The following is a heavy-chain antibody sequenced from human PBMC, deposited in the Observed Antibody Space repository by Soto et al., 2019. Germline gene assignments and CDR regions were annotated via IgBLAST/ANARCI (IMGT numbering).Heavy chain of an antibody. D-gene: IGHD4-17*01. CDR2: VYYRGRG. J-gene: IGHJ4*02. V-gene: IGHV4-39*01. CDR3: VSQRTTVPTQAYFDY. Sequence: SETLSLTCTVSGGSVTNSSYYWGWIRQSPGKGLEWIGSVYYRGRGYSKSSVKSRVTISVDTSKNRFSLSLNSVTASDTAVYFCVSQRTTVPTQAYFDYWGPGALVTVSS. CDR1: GGSVTNSSYY.